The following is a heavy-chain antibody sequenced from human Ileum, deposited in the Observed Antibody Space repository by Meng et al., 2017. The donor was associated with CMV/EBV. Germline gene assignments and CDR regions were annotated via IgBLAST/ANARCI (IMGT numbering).Heavy chain of an antibody. V-gene: IGHV3-7*01. CDR2: MNQYGGEI. CDR3: ARNWNGDYYGMDV. CDR1: GFTFSSYW. D-gene: IGHD1-1*01. Sequence: GESLKISCAASGFTFSSYWLSWVRQAPGRGLEWVANMNQYGGEIYYVDSVKGRFTISRDNAKNSLYLQMNSLRAEDTAVYYCARNWNGDYYGMDVWGQGTPVTVSS. J-gene: IGHJ6*02.